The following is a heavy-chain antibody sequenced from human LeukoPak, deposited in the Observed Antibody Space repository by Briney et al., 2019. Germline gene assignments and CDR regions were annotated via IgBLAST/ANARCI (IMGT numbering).Heavy chain of an antibody. D-gene: IGHD3-22*01. CDR3: AGPHYYDSSGPDY. V-gene: IGHV1-2*02. J-gene: IGHJ4*02. Sequence: ASVKVSCKASGYTFTGYYMHWVRQAPGQGLEWMGWINPNSGGTNYAQKFQGRVTMTRDTSISTAYMELSRLRSDDTAVYYCAGPHYYDSSGPDYWGQGTLVTVSS. CDR2: INPNSGGT. CDR1: GYTFTGYY.